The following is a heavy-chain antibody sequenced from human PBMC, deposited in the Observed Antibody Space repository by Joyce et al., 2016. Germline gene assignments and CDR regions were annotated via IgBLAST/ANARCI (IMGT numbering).Heavy chain of an antibody. Sequence: EVQLAQSGAEVKMPGESLKISCKGSGYRFTTHWIAWVRQMPGKGLEWMGIVYPDDSYIRYSPSFEGQVSMSVDKSISTVYLQWSSLKASDNAMYYCARRVEMATERYWYFDLWGRGTLVTVSS. V-gene: IGHV5-51*01. CDR2: VYPDDSYI. D-gene: IGHD5-24*01. CDR3: ARRVEMATERYWYFDL. CDR1: GYRFTTHW. J-gene: IGHJ2*01.